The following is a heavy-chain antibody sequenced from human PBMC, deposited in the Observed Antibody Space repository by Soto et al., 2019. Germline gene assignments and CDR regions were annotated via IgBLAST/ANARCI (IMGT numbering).Heavy chain of an antibody. Sequence: PGGSLRLSCAASGFTFSNYAVTWVRQAPGKGLEWVSGISWNSGSIGYADSVKGRFTISRDNAKNSLYLQMNSLRAEDTALYYCAKDAITMVRGVISYYGMDVWGQGTTVTVSS. D-gene: IGHD3-10*01. CDR2: ISWNSGSI. J-gene: IGHJ6*02. V-gene: IGHV3-9*01. CDR3: AKDAITMVRGVISYYGMDV. CDR1: GFTFSNYA.